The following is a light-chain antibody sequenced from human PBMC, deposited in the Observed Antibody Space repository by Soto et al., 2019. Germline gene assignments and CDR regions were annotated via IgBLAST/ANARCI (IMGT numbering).Light chain of an antibody. V-gene: IGKV3-15*01. CDR1: QSVSSN. CDR3: QQYNVWPLT. CDR2: VAS. J-gene: IGKJ4*01. Sequence: EIVMTQSPATLSVSPGERATLSFSASQSVSSNLAWYQQKPGQTPKLLIYVASTRATGIPARFSGSGSVTEFTLTISSLQSEDFAVYYCQQYNVWPLTFGGGTKVEFK.